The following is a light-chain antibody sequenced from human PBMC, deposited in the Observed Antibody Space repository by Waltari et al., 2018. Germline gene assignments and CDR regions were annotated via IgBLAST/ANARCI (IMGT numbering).Light chain of an antibody. CDR3: SSYTSSSTL. Sequence: QSALTQPASVSGSPGQSITISCTGTSSDVGGYNYVSWYQQHPGKAPKLMIYDVSKRPSGVANRFSGSTSGNTASLTISGLQAEDEAAYYCSSYTSSSTLFGGGTKLTVL. V-gene: IGLV2-14*01. CDR1: SSDVGGYNY. CDR2: DVS. J-gene: IGLJ2*01.